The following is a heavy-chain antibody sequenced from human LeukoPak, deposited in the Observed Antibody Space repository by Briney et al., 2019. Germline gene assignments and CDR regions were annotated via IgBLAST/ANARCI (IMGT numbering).Heavy chain of an antibody. CDR3: AKDSALRFLEWFLYYYMDV. CDR2: ISGSGGST. CDR1: GFTFSSYS. Sequence: GGSLRLSCAASGFTFSSYSMNWVRQAPGKGLEWVSAISGSGGSTYYADSVKGRFTISRDNSKNTLYLQMNSLRAEDTAVYYCAKDSALRFLEWFLYYYMDVWGKGTTVTVSS. D-gene: IGHD3-3*01. V-gene: IGHV3-23*01. J-gene: IGHJ6*03.